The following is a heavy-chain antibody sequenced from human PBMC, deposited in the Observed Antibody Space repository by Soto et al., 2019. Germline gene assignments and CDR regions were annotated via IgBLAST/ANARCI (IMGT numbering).Heavy chain of an antibody. CDR3: ASGGGEITSHLDY. J-gene: IGHJ4*02. CDR2: ISRSSAYI. Sequence: EVQLVESGGDLVKPGGSLRPSCADSGFTFSSYSMNWVRQAPGKGLEWVSGISRSSAYIFYEDSVKGRFTVSRDNAKNSRYLQMDRLSAGDAAVFYCASGGGEITSHLDYWGQGTLVTVSS. D-gene: IGHD2-2*01. CDR1: GFTFSSYS. V-gene: IGHV3-21*01.